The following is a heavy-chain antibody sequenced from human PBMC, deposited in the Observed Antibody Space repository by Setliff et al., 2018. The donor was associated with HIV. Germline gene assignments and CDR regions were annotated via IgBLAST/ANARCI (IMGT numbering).Heavy chain of an antibody. J-gene: IGHJ4*02. D-gene: IGHD5-12*01. CDR1: GGTFSSYA. V-gene: IGHV1-69*10. CDR3: ARRLRDGYNLGRFDY. CDR2: IIPILGIA. Sequence: SVKVSCKASGGTFSSYAISWVRQAPGQGLEWMGGIIPILGIANYAQKFQGRVTITADESTSTAYMELSSLRSEDTAVYYCARRLRDGYNLGRFDYWGQGTLVTAPQ.